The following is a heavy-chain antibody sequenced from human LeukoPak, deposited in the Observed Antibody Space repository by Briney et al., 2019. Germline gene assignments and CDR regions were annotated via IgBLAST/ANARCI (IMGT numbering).Heavy chain of an antibody. CDR2: ISSSSSYI. Sequence: PGGSLRLSCAASGFTFSSYSMNWVRQAPGKGLEWVSSISSSSSYIYYADSVKGRFTISRDNAKNSLYLQMNSLRAEDTAVYYCARRCRAAAGRGYFDYWGQGTLVTVSS. D-gene: IGHD6-13*01. V-gene: IGHV3-21*01. CDR1: GFTFSSYS. CDR3: ARRCRAAAGRGYFDY. J-gene: IGHJ4*02.